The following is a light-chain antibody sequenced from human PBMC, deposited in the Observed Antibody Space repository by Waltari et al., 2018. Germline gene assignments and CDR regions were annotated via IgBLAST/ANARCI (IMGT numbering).Light chain of an antibody. J-gene: IGKJ1*01. Sequence: DIVVTQSPLSLPVAPGEPASISCRSSQSLLHRNGNTYLDWYLQKPGQSPQLLIFLGSNRASGVPDRFSGSGSGTDFTLRISRVEAEDVCVYYCMQSLQTLWTFGQGTKVEIK. CDR1: QSLLHRNGNTY. V-gene: IGKV2-28*01. CDR3: MQSLQTLWT. CDR2: LGS.